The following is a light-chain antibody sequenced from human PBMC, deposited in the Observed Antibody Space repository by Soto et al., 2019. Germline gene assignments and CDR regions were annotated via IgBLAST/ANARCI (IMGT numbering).Light chain of an antibody. V-gene: IGKV4-1*01. J-gene: IGKJ4*01. CDR2: WAS. CDR1: QSGLHSSNNKNY. CDR3: QQYFSVPLI. Sequence: DIVMTQSPDSLAVSLGERATINCKYSQSGLHSSNNKNYLAWYQQKPGQPPKLLIYWASTRGSGVPDRVGASVTGTDFTLTISSLQAEVVAVYYWQQYFSVPLIFGGGTKVGIK.